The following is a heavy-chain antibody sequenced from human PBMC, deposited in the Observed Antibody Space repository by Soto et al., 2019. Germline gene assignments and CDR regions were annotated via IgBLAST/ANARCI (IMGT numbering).Heavy chain of an antibody. CDR1: GFTFSSYG. CDR3: AREKTYYYDSSTDRNFDY. D-gene: IGHD3-22*01. V-gene: IGHV3-33*01. Sequence: QVQLVESGGGVVQPGRSLRLSCAASGFTFSSYGMHWVRQAPGKGLEWVAVIWYDGSNKYYADSVKGRFTISRDNSKNTLYLQLNSLRAEDTAVYYCAREKTYYYDSSTDRNFDYWGQGTLVTVSS. CDR2: IWYDGSNK. J-gene: IGHJ4*02.